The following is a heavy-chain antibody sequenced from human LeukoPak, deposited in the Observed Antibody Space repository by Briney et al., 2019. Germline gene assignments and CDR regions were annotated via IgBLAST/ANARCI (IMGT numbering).Heavy chain of an antibody. CDR2: IIPIFGTA. Sequence: SVKVSCKASGYTFTGYYMHWVRQAPGQGLEWMGGIIPIFGTANYAQKFQGRVTITADESTSTAYMELSSLRSEDTAVYYCAGVGYCSSTSCYSHNDYWGQGTLVTVSS. CDR1: GYTFTGYY. D-gene: IGHD2-2*01. J-gene: IGHJ4*02. V-gene: IGHV1-69*13. CDR3: AGVGYCSSTSCYSHNDY.